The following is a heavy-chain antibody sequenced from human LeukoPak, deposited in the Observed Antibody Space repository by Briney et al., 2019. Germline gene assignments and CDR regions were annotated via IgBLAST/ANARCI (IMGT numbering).Heavy chain of an antibody. J-gene: IGHJ4*02. V-gene: IGHV3-21*01. CDR2: VNTVSSYI. CDR3: VRLRRNSDSSGYFYYYDN. CDR1: GFVFSSYS. Sequence: GGSLRLSCAAPGFVFSSYSFNWVRQAPGKGLGWVASVNTVSSYIYYADSVRGRFTISRGNAKNSVLLQMNSLRAEDMAMYYCVRLRRNSDSSGYFYYYDNWGQGTLVTVSS. D-gene: IGHD3-22*01.